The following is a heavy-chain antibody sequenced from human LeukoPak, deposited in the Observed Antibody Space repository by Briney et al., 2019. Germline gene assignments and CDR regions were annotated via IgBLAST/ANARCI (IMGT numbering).Heavy chain of an antibody. D-gene: IGHD5-24*01. CDR1: GYSFNSYW. CDR2: IYPGDSDT. J-gene: IGHJ3*02. CDR3: AKTRDGFLSGAFDI. Sequence: GESLKISCKGSGYSFNSYWIGWVRQMPGKGLEWMGIIYPGDSDTRYSPTFQGQVTISGDKSIRTAYLQWSSLKASDTAIYYCAKTRDGFLSGAFDIWGQGTTVTVSS. V-gene: IGHV5-51*01.